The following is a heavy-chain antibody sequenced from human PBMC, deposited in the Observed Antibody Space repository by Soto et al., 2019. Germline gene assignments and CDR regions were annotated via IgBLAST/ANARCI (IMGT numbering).Heavy chain of an antibody. CDR3: ANARCSTSDCYVPDS. Sequence: DVQLLESGGGLVQPGGSLRLSCAASGFTFGSYTMSWVRQAPGKGLEWISSISASGGRPSYADSVQGRFIISRDNSMNTVYLQMSSLIAEDMAMYHCANARCSTSDCYVPDSWGQGTLVTVSS. D-gene: IGHD2-2*01. V-gene: IGHV3-23*01. J-gene: IGHJ5*01. CDR1: GFTFGSYT. CDR2: ISASGGRP.